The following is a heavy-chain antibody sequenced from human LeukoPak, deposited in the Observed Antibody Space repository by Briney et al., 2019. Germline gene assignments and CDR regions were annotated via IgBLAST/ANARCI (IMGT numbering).Heavy chain of an antibody. CDR1: GFTFNNAW. J-gene: IGHJ4*02. Sequence: GGSLRLSCAASGFTFNNAWMSWVRQAPGKGLEWVGRIKSKTDGGTTDYAAPVKGRFTISRDDSKNMVYLQVNSLKTEDSAVYYCTTAGEQWLFYWGQGTLVTVSS. D-gene: IGHD6-19*01. V-gene: IGHV3-15*01. CDR3: TTAGEQWLFY. CDR2: IKSKTDGGTT.